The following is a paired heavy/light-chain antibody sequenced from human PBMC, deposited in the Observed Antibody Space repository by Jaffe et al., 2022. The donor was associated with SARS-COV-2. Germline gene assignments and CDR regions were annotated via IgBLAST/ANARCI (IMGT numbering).Heavy chain of an antibody. CDR1: GFTFSGYD. CDR2: ISVDGTKT. J-gene: IGHJ3*01. Sequence: QVQLVESGGGVVQPGRSLRLSCAASGFTFSGYDMHWVRQAPGKGLEWVAMISVDGTKTNYADSVKGRFTISRENSKNALYLQINTLRADDTAVFYCARGHDILNGYAGDAFDFWGQGTVVTVSS. D-gene: IGHD3-9*01. CDR3: ARGHDILNGYAGDAFDF. V-gene: IGHV3-30*03.
Light chain of an antibody. CDR2: EVS. V-gene: IGLV2-8*01. CDR1: SSDVGGFEY. Sequence: QSALTQPPSASGSPGQSVTISCTGTSSDVGGFEYVSWYQQHPGKAPRMLIYEVSKRPSGVPDRFSGSKSGNTASLTVSGLQADDEADYYCSSYAGSNIFGYVFGNGTKVTVL. J-gene: IGLJ1*01. CDR3: SSYAGSNIFGYV.